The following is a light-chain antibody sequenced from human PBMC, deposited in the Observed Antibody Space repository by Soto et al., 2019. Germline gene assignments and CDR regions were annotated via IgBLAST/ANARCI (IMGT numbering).Light chain of an antibody. CDR3: QKRYSWLRV. V-gene: IGKV3-11*01. J-gene: IGKJ1*01. CDR2: SGY. CDR1: QSVSSS. Sequence: FVVTQSPDTLSLSPGETATLSCRASQSVSSSVAWYQHKPGQSPRLVVYSGYKRSPGVPARFSGSGSGTDFTLTISSLESDDFAICYCQKRYSWLRVFGPGTKVEVK.